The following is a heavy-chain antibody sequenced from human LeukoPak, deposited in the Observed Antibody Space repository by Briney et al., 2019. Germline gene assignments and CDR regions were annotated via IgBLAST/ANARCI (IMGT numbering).Heavy chain of an antibody. J-gene: IGHJ6*03. V-gene: IGHV4-30-4*07. CDR2: IYYSGST. Sequence: SQTLSLTCAVSGGSISSGGYSWSWIRQPPGKGLEWIGYIYYSGSTYYNPSLKSRVTISVDTSKNQFSLKLSSVTAADTAVYYCARGTYSSGWGRPGYYYYYMDVWGKGTTVTVSS. D-gene: IGHD6-19*01. CDR1: GGSISSGGYS. CDR3: ARGTYSSGWGRPGYYYYYMDV.